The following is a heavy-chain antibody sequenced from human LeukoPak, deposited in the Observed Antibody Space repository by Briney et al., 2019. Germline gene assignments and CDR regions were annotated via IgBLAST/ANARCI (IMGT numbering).Heavy chain of an antibody. CDR2: INHSGST. V-gene: IGHV4-34*01. CDR3: ARAEIKLYNQRRYYFDY. Sequence: SETLSLTCAVYGGSFSGYYWSWLRQPPGKALEWIGEINHSGSTNYNPSLKSRVTISVDTSKNQFSRKLSSVTAADTAVYYCARAEIKLYNQRRYYFDYWGQGTLVTVSS. D-gene: IGHD3-16*02. CDR1: GGSFSGYY. J-gene: IGHJ4*02.